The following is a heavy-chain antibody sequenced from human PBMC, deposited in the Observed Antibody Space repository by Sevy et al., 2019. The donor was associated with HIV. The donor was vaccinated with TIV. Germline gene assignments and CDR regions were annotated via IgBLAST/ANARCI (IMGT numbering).Heavy chain of an antibody. Sequence: GGSLRLSCAASGFAFSTFWMNWVRQAPGKGLEWVANIKQDGSVKYYVDPVKGRFTISRDNAKNSLYLQMSSLTVEDTAVYYCARQRAWISSHRVYAPYYSPSWGKGTLVTVSS. CDR2: IKQDGSVK. J-gene: IGHJ4*02. CDR1: GFAFSTFW. CDR3: ARQRAWISSHRVYAPYYSPS. D-gene: IGHD2-8*01. V-gene: IGHV3-7*01.